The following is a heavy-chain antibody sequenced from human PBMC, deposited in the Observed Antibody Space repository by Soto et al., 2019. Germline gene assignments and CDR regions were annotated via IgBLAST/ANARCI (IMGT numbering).Heavy chain of an antibody. J-gene: IGHJ3*02. D-gene: IGHD4-17*01. Sequence: QPGGSLRLSCAASGFTFSSYGMHWVRQAPGKGLEWVAVISYDGSNKYYADSVKGRFTISRDNSKNTLYLQMNSLRAEDTAVYYCAKELVRDYDAFDIWGRGTMVTVSS. CDR3: AKELVRDYDAFDI. V-gene: IGHV3-30*18. CDR2: ISYDGSNK. CDR1: GFTFSSYG.